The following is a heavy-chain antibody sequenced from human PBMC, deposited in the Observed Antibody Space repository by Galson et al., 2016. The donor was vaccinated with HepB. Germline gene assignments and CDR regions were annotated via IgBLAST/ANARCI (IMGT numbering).Heavy chain of an antibody. CDR1: GGSVSSDAYH. J-gene: IGHJ4*02. D-gene: IGHD2-8*02. CDR3: ATYLVGHGGTGY. CDR2: TYYSGTI. V-gene: IGHV4-61*08. Sequence: SETLSLTCTVSGGSVSSDAYHWSWIRQPPGKGLEWIGHTYYSGTISYNPSLRSRLTISLDTSKNQLSLKLTSVTAADTAVYFCATYLVGHGGTGYWGPGSLVTVSS.